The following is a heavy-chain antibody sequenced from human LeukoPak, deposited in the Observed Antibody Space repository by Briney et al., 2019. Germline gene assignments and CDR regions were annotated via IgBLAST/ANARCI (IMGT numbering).Heavy chain of an antibody. J-gene: IGHJ4*02. D-gene: IGHD6-19*01. Sequence: ASVKVSCKASGGTFSSYAISWVRQAPGQGLEWMGRIIPILGIANYAQKLQGRVMITADKSTSTAYMELSSLRSEDTAVYYCARDSSPVAGTVWGQGTLVTVSS. CDR1: GGTFSSYA. V-gene: IGHV1-69*04. CDR2: IIPILGIA. CDR3: ARDSSPVAGTV.